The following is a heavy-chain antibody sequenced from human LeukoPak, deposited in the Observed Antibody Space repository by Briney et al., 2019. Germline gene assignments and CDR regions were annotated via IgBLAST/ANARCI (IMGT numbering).Heavy chain of an antibody. Sequence: ASVKVSCKASGYILTDYYMHWVRQAPGQGLEWMGWINPNSGGTNYAQKFQGRVTMTRDTSISTAYMELSRLRSDDTAVYYCARVEYCSGGSCSHFDYWGQGTLVTVSS. J-gene: IGHJ4*02. D-gene: IGHD2-15*01. CDR3: ARVEYCSGGSCSHFDY. CDR2: INPNSGGT. CDR1: GYILTDYY. V-gene: IGHV1-2*02.